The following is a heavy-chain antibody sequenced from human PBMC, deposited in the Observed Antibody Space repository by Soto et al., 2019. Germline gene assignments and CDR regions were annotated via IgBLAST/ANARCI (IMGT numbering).Heavy chain of an antibody. CDR3: ARDLSRDCTTTKCSAYYGMDV. Sequence: ASVKVSCKASGYTFTNYGISWVRQAPGQGLEWMGWISVYNGDTTYTQKFQGRVTLTTDTSTRTAYMELRSLRSDDTAVYYCARDLSRDCTTTKCSAYYGMDVWGQGTTVTVSS. J-gene: IGHJ6*02. CDR2: ISVYNGDT. V-gene: IGHV1-18*01. CDR1: GYTFTNYG. D-gene: IGHD2-8*01.